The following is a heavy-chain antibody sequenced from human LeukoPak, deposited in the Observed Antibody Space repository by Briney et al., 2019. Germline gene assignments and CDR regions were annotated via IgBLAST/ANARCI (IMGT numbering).Heavy chain of an antibody. CDR1: GYSMSSGYY. D-gene: IGHD3-22*01. V-gene: IGHV4-38-2*02. Sequence: SETLSLTCTVSGYSMSSGYYWGWIRQPPGKGLEWIGSIYHSGSTYYNPSLKSRVTISVDTSKNQFSLKLSSVTAADTAVYYCARVHYYDSSGYLSYWGQGTLVTVSS. CDR3: ARVHYYDSSGYLSY. J-gene: IGHJ4*02. CDR2: IYHSGST.